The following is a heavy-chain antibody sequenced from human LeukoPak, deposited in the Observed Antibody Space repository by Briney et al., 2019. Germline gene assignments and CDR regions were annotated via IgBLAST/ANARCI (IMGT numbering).Heavy chain of an antibody. CDR1: GGSMSTHY. Sequence: SETLSLTCTVSGGSMSTHYWSCIRQRAGKGLEWIGRIYPTGSTNYNPSLESRVTMSVDTSKNQFSLNLTSVTAADTAVYYCARTQRGTYSGGYFDSWGQGTLVTVSS. CDR3: ARTQRGTYSGGYFDS. D-gene: IGHD1-26*01. J-gene: IGHJ4*02. CDR2: IYPTGST. V-gene: IGHV4-4*07.